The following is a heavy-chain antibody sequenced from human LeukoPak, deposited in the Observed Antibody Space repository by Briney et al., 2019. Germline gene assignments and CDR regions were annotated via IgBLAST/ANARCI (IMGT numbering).Heavy chain of an antibody. Sequence: GGSLRLSCAASGFTFTNYAMTWVRQTPGKGLEWVSTIRGGGTNTLHADSVKGRFTISRDNSKSTLYLQMNDLRAEDTAVYYCAKHSGSDSGYWLDPWGQGTRVTVSS. CDR3: AKHSGSDSGYWLDP. CDR2: IRGGGTNT. CDR1: GFTFTNYA. D-gene: IGHD5-12*01. J-gene: IGHJ5*02. V-gene: IGHV3-23*01.